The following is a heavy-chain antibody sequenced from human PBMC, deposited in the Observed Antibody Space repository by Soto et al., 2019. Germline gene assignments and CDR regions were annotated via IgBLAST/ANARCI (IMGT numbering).Heavy chain of an antibody. CDR1: GGSISSSSYY. J-gene: IGHJ4*02. V-gene: IGHV4-39*01. CDR2: IYYSGST. CDR3: ARRGNWNDVPLDY. Sequence: PSETLSLTCTVSGGSISSSSYYWGWIRQPPGKGLEWIGSIYYSGSTYYNPSLKSRVTISVDTSKNQFSLKLSSVTAADTAVYYCARRGNWNDVPLDYWGQGTLVTVSS. D-gene: IGHD1-1*01.